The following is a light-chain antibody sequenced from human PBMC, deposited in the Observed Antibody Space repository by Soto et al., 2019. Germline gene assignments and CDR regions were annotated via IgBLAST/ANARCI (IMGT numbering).Light chain of an antibody. CDR3: LNYGTRPHT. J-gene: IGKJ4*01. CDR2: DTS. CDR1: QGIGDT. V-gene: IGKV3-15*01. Sequence: EIVMTQSPSTLSVSPGEGAILSCRASQGIGDTLACYQQKPGQTPRLLIYDTSIRANGVPARFRGSRSGAECPLTISSLQTEDFADYYCLNYGTRPHTLGGGTKVESK.